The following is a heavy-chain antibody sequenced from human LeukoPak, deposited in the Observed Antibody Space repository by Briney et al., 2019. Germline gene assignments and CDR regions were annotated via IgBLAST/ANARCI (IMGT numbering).Heavy chain of an antibody. CDR1: GFTFSSYW. D-gene: IGHD3-10*01. V-gene: IGHV3-11*06. CDR2: ISSSSSYT. CDR3: ASLWFGELPPDY. Sequence: GGSLRLSCAASGFTFSSYWMSWIRQAPGKGLEWVSYISSSSSYTNYADSVKGRFTISRDNAKNSLYLQMNSLRAEDTAVYYCASLWFGELPPDYWGQGTLVTVSS. J-gene: IGHJ4*02.